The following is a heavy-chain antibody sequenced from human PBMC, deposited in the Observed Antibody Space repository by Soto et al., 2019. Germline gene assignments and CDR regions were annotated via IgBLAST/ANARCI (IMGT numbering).Heavy chain of an antibody. CDR1: GYTFTSYG. Sequence: ASVKVSCKASGYTFTSYGISWVRQAPGQGLELMGWISAYNGNTNYAQKLQGRVTMTTDTSTSTAYMELRSLRSDDTAVYCCAREPYYYDSSVYYYYGMDVWGQGTTVTVS. V-gene: IGHV1-18*04. J-gene: IGHJ6*02. CDR2: ISAYNGNT. D-gene: IGHD3-22*01. CDR3: AREPYYYDSSVYYYYGMDV.